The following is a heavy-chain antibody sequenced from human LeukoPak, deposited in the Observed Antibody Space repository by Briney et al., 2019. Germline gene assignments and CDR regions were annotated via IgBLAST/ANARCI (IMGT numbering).Heavy chain of an antibody. J-gene: IGHJ4*02. CDR1: GFTFSSYS. V-gene: IGHV3-21*01. CDR2: ISPSSNYI. Sequence: GGPLRLSCAASGFTFSSYSMNWVRQAPGKGLEWVSSISPSSNYIYYADSVKGRFTISRDNAKTSLYLQMNSLRAEDTAVYYCARDLRHPVGGTSYWGQGTLVTVSS. D-gene: IGHD4-23*01. CDR3: ARDLRHPVGGTSY.